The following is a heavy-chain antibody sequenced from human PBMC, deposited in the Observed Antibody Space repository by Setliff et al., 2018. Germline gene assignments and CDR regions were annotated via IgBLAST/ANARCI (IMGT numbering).Heavy chain of an antibody. J-gene: IGHJ4*02. V-gene: IGHV1-18*01. D-gene: IGHD3-22*01. CDR1: GYSFTVFG. Sequence: ASVKVSCKTSGYSFTVFGISWVRQAPGQGLEWMGWISPYYGNTNYAQQFQGRVTMTTDTSTTTAYMGLTSLTSDDTALYYCVRGQGPRTVVAIPFDHWGQGTLVTVSS. CDR2: ISPYYGNT. CDR3: VRGQGPRTVVAIPFDH.